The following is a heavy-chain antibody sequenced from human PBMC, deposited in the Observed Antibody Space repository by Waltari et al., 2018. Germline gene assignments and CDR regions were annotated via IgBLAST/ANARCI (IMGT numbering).Heavy chain of an antibody. D-gene: IGHD6-19*01. J-gene: IGHJ5*02. Sequence: QVHLQESGPGLVKPSQTLSLTCPVSGGPISSGSDFWSWIRQSAGKGLEWIGHVSTSGNTRYKASLKSRVTISMDTSKNEFSLKLTSVTAADTAVYYCARQGASGWSNWFDPWGQGTLVTVSS. CDR1: GGPISSGSDF. CDR3: ARQGASGWSNWFDP. V-gene: IGHV4-61*09. CDR2: VSTSGNT.